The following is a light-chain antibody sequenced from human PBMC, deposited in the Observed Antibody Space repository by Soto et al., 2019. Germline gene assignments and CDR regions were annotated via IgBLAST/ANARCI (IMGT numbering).Light chain of an antibody. Sequence: VLTQSPGTLSLSPGERATLSCRASQSVSSSYLAWYQQKPGQAPRLLIYGASSRATGIPDRFSGSGSGTDFTLTISRLEPEDFEVYYCQQYGSSPRTFGQGTKV. J-gene: IGKJ1*01. CDR1: QSVSSSY. V-gene: IGKV3-20*01. CDR3: QQYGSSPRT. CDR2: GAS.